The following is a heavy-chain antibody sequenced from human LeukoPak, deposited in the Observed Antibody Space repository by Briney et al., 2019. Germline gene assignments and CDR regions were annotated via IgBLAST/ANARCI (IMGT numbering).Heavy chain of an antibody. CDR3: ARAIWGYPYYYYGMDV. V-gene: IGHV4-34*01. Sequence: SETLSLTCAVYGGSFSGYYWSWIRQPPGKGLEWIGEINHSGSTNYNPSLKSRVTISVDTSKNQFSLKLSSVTAADTAVYYCARAIWGYPYYYYGMDVWGQGTTVTVSS. J-gene: IGHJ6*02. CDR1: GGSFSGYY. D-gene: IGHD3-16*01. CDR2: INHSGST.